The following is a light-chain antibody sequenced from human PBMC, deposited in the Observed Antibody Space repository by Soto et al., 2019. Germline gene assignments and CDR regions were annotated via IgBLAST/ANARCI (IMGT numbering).Light chain of an antibody. J-gene: IGKJ1*01. V-gene: IGKV3-20*01. Sequence: EIVLTQSPGTLSLSPGERATLSCRASQSVRSSYLAWYQQKLGQAPRLLIYGVSNRATGIPDRFSGSGSGSDFTLTSSRLESDDFAVYDCQQYCTSPRTFGQRTKVEIK. CDR1: QSVRSSY. CDR2: GVS. CDR3: QQYCTSPRT.